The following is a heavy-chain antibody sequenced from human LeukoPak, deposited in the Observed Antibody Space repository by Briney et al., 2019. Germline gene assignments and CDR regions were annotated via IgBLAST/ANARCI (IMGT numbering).Heavy chain of an antibody. V-gene: IGHV4-34*01. Sequence: SETLSLTCAVYGGSFTKHQWSWIRQPPGKGLEWIGAINDGGSTNYNPSLKSRVTISVDTSKNQFSLRLSSMTAADTAVYYCARLGDRYCSSTSCPSFFDYWGQGTLVTVSS. CDR3: ARLGDRYCSSTSCPSFFDY. J-gene: IGHJ4*02. CDR2: INDGGST. D-gene: IGHD2-2*01. CDR1: GGSFTKHQ.